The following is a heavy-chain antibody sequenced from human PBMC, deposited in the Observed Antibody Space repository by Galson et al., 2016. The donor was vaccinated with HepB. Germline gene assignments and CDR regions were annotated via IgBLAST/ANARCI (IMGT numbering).Heavy chain of an antibody. CDR2: ISSSSASM. J-gene: IGHJ6*02. Sequence: SLRLSCAASGLTFSSYSMNWVRQAPGKGLEWVSSISSSSASMYYADSVKARFTISRDNATNSLYLQINSLRAEDTAVYYCAKDCSGGSCYGYYYFVMDVWGQGTTVTVSS. V-gene: IGHV3-21*06. CDR3: AKDCSGGSCYGYYYFVMDV. CDR1: GLTFSSYS. D-gene: IGHD2-15*01.